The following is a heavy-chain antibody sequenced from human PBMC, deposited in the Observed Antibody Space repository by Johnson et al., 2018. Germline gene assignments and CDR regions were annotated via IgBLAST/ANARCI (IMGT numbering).Heavy chain of an antibody. CDR2: INSDGSST. CDR1: GFTFSTYL. D-gene: IGHD3-3*01. Sequence: EVQLLETGGGLVQPGGSLRLSCAVSGFTFSTYLMHWVRQAPGKGLVWVSRINSDGSSTDYADSVRGRFTISRDNAKNTLYPQMNSLRAEDTAVYYCARDVGWFDGFDIWGQGTMVTVSS. CDR3: ARDVGWFDGFDI. V-gene: IGHV3-74*01. J-gene: IGHJ3*02.